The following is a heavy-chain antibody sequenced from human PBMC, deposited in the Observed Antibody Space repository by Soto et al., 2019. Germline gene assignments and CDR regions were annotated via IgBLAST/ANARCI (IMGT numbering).Heavy chain of an antibody. Sequence: PGGSLRLSCAASGFTFSNYGMHWVRQAPGKGLEWVAAISGAGVSTYYADSVRGRFTISRENSKNTLYLQMSSLRAEDTALYYCAKDHLTSGGTFWFDPWGQGTLVTVSS. V-gene: IGHV3-23*01. D-gene: IGHD6-13*01. CDR3: AKDHLTSGGTFWFDP. J-gene: IGHJ5*02. CDR2: ISGAGVST. CDR1: GFTFSNYG.